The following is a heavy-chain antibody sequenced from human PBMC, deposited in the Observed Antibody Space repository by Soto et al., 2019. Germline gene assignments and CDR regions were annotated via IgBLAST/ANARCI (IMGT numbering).Heavy chain of an antibody. CDR1: GGTFSSYA. D-gene: IGHD3-22*01. Sequence: QVQLVQSGAEVTKPGSSVKVSCKASGGTFSSYAISWVRQAPGQGLEWMGGIIPIFGTANYAQKFQGRVTITADESTSTAYMELSSLRSEDTAVYYCARARYYDSSGDWAEDAFDIWGQGTMVTVSS. J-gene: IGHJ3*02. CDR3: ARARYYDSSGDWAEDAFDI. CDR2: IIPIFGTA. V-gene: IGHV1-69*01.